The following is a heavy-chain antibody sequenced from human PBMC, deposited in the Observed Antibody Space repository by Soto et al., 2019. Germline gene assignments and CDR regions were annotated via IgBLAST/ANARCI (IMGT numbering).Heavy chain of an antibody. V-gene: IGHV3-11*01. CDR3: ARDGTEYYGEYYDY. D-gene: IGHD4-17*01. CDR1: GFTFSDYY. CDR2: IGTRGNTK. J-gene: IGHJ4*02. Sequence: GGSLRLSCATSGFTFSDYYMSWIRQAPGKGLEWVSYIGTRGNTKYYADSVRGRFTISRDNTKNSLYLQMNSLRADDTAVYYCARDGTEYYGEYYDYWGQGIPVTVSS.